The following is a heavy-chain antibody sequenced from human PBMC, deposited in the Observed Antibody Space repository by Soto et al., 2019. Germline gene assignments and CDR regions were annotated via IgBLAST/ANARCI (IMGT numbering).Heavy chain of an antibody. D-gene: IGHD2-2*01. V-gene: IGHV1-18*01. J-gene: IGHJ6*03. CDR3: ARVLVGGFNYYYYYKDV. Sequence: GASVKVSCKASGYTFTSYGISWVRQAPGQGLEWMGWISAYNGNTNYAQKLQGRVTMTTDTSTSTAYMELRSLRSDDTAVYYCARVLVGGFNYYYYYKDVWGKGTTVTVS. CDR2: ISAYNGNT. CDR1: GYTFTSYG.